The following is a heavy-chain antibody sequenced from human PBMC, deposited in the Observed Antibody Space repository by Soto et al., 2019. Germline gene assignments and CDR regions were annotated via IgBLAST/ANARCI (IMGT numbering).Heavy chain of an antibody. J-gene: IGHJ4*02. CDR3: ARCITLPTPLDY. CDR2: INAGNGNT. V-gene: IGHV1-3*05. D-gene: IGHD1-20*01. CDR1: GYTFTTYA. Sequence: QVQLVQSGAEEKKPGASVKVSCKASGYTFTTYAMHWVRQAPGQRLEWMGWINAGNGNTKYSQKFQGRVTITRDTSASTAYMELTSLRSEDTAVYYCARCITLPTPLDYSGQGTLVTVSS.